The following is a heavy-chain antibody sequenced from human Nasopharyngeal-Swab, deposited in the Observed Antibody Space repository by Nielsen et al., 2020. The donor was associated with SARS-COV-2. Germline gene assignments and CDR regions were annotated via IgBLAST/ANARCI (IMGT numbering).Heavy chain of an antibody. CDR3: ARAGKIQLWFNSLYYFDY. V-gene: IGHV1-8*01. CDR2: MNPNSGNT. J-gene: IGHJ4*02. D-gene: IGHD5-18*01. Sequence: ASVKVSCKASGYTFTSYDINWVRQATGQGLEWMGWMNPNSGNTGYAQKFQGRVTMTRNTSISTAYMELSSLRSEETAVYYCARAGKIQLWFNSLYYFDYWGQGTLVTVSS. CDR1: GYTFTSYD.